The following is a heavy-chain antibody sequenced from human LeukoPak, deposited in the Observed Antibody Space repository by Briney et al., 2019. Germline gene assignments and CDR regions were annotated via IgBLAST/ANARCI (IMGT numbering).Heavy chain of an antibody. D-gene: IGHD3-22*01. J-gene: IGHJ3*02. CDR1: GGSISSSSYY. Sequence: PSETLSLTCTVSGGSISSSSYYWGWLRQPPGTGLEWIGSIYYSGSTYYNPSLKSRVTISVDTSKNQFSLKLSSVTAADTAVYYCARARYYYDSSGYLPDAFDIWGQGTMVTVSS. V-gene: IGHV4-39*01. CDR3: ARARYYYDSSGYLPDAFDI. CDR2: IYYSGST.